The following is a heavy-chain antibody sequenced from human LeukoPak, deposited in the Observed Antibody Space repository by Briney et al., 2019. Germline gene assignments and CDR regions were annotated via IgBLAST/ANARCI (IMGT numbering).Heavy chain of an antibody. CDR1: GFTFSSYW. CDR2: IKQGGSEK. Sequence: HPGGSLRLSCAASGFTFSSYWMSWVRQAPGKGLEWVANIKQGGSEKYYVDSVKGRFTISRDNAKNSLYLQMNSLRAEDTAVYYCARATYCSSTSCYWGLDYWGQGTLVTVSS. J-gene: IGHJ4*02. CDR3: ARATYCSSTSCYWGLDY. D-gene: IGHD2-2*01. V-gene: IGHV3-7*01.